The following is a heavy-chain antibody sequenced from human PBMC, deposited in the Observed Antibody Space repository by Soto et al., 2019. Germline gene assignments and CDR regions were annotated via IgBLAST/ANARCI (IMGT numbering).Heavy chain of an antibody. CDR3: VGVGLVGRPSLTDDWFDP. Sequence: GESLKISCIGSGYTFTSHLIGWVRQMPGKGLEWMGIIYPGVSVTRYSPSFQGQVTTSADKSLRTAYLQWNSLKASDTGMYYCVGVGLVGRPSLTDDWFDPWGQGTLVTVSS. V-gene: IGHV5-51*01. CDR1: GYTFTSHL. CDR2: IYPGVSVT. J-gene: IGHJ5*02. D-gene: IGHD1-26*01.